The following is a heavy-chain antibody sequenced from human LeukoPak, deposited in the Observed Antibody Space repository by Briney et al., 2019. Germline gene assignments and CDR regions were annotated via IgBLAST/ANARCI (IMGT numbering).Heavy chain of an antibody. Sequence: PGGSLRLSCAASGFTFSSYAMGWARPGPGKGLEWVSSISTSGANTYYANSVKGRFTISRDNSKNTLYLQMNSLRAEGTAVYYCAKRAGSYRCFDDWGQGTLVTVSS. CDR2: ISTSGANT. CDR3: AKRAGSYRCFDD. V-gene: IGHV3-23*01. CDR1: GFTFSSYA. D-gene: IGHD3-16*02. J-gene: IGHJ4*02.